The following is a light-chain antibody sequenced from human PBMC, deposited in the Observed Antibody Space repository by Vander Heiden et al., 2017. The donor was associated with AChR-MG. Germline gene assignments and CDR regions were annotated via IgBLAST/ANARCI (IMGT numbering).Light chain of an antibody. Sequence: QSVLTQPPSASGTPGQRVTISCSGSSSNIGSNTVNWYQQLPGPAPKLLIYSNNQRPSGVPDRFSGSKSGTSASLAISGLQSEDEADYYCAAWDDSLNGLLFGGGTKLTVL. CDR1: SSNIGSNT. CDR3: AAWDDSLNGLL. J-gene: IGLJ2*01. V-gene: IGLV1-44*01. CDR2: SNN.